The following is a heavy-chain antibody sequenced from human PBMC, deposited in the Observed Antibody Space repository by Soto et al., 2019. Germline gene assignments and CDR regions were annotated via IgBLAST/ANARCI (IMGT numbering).Heavy chain of an antibody. D-gene: IGHD5-12*01. CDR2: IYWNDDK. V-gene: IGHV2-5*01. CDR3: EHSGVEMATAPNPIPNWFDP. CDR1: GFSLSTSGVG. Sequence: SGPTLVNPTHTLTLTCTFSGFSLSTSGVGVGWIRQPPGKALEWLALIYWNDDKRYSPSLKSRLTITKDTSKNQVVLTMTNMDPVDTATYYCEHSGVEMATAPNPIPNWFDPWGKGTLVTVSS. J-gene: IGHJ5*02.